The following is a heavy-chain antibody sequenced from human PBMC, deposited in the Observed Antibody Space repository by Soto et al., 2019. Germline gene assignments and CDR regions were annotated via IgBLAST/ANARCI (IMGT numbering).Heavy chain of an antibody. CDR1: GFTFSSYS. CDR3: AREIGKDIVVVVAAAEAFDI. D-gene: IGHD2-15*01. J-gene: IGHJ3*02. CDR2: ISSSSSYI. V-gene: IGHV3-21*01. Sequence: GGSLRLSCAASGFTFSSYSMNWVRQAPGKGLEWVSSISSSSSYIYYADSVKGRFTISRDNAKNSLYLQMNSLRAEDTAVYYCAREIGKDIVVVVAAAEAFDIWGQGTMVTVSS.